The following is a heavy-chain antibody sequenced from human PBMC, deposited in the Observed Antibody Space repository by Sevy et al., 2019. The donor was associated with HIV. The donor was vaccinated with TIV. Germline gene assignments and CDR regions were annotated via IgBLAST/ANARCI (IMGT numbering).Heavy chain of an antibody. Sequence: ASVKVSCKVSGYTLTELSMHWVRQAPGKGLEWMGGFDPEDGETIYAQKFQGRVTMTEDTSTDTAYMELSSLGSEDTAVYYCAIYYDSSGYLGYWGQGTLVTVSS. D-gene: IGHD3-22*01. CDR3: AIYYDSSGYLGY. CDR1: GYTLTELS. CDR2: FDPEDGET. V-gene: IGHV1-24*01. J-gene: IGHJ4*02.